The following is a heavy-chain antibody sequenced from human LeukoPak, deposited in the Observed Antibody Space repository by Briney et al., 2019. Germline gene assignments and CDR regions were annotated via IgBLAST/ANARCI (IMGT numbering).Heavy chain of an antibody. D-gene: IGHD6-13*01. CDR1: GFTFSNYN. CDR2: ISGSSSYI. J-gene: IGHJ4*02. Sequence: PGGSLRLSCAASGFTFSNYNMNWVRQAPGKGLEWVSSISGSSSYIYYADSVKGRFTISRDNAKNSLYLQMNSLRAEDTAVFYCARSIAAAGSDCWGQGTLVTVSS. CDR3: ARSIAAAGSDC. V-gene: IGHV3-21*01.